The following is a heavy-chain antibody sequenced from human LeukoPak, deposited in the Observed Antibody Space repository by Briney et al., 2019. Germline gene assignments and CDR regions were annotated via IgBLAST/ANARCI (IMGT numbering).Heavy chain of an antibody. V-gene: IGHV3-23*01. CDR2: ISGSSGNT. CDR1: RFAFSSYA. Sequence: GGSLRLSCAASRFAFSSYAMTWVRQAPGKGLEWVSTISGSSGNTYYADSVKGRFTISRDNSKNTLYLQINSLRAEDTAVYYCARDLNYYYYYYMDVWGKGTTVTISS. CDR3: ARDLNYYYYYYMDV. J-gene: IGHJ6*03.